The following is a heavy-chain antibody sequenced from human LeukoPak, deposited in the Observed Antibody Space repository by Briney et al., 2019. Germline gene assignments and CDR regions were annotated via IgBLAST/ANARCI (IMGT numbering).Heavy chain of an antibody. J-gene: IGHJ4*02. CDR1: GFTFSSYA. Sequence: GGSLRLSCAASGFTFSSYAMRWVRQAPGKGLEWVSAISGSGGSTYYADSVKGRFTISRDNSKNTLYLQMNSLRAEDTAVYYCAKDREEGSSSWYEFDYWGQGTLVTVSS. CDR2: ISGSGGST. D-gene: IGHD6-13*01. V-gene: IGHV3-23*01. CDR3: AKDREEGSSSWYEFDY.